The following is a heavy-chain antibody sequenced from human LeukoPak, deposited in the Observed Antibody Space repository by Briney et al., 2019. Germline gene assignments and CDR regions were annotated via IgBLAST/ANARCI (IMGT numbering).Heavy chain of an antibody. V-gene: IGHV1-69*04. J-gene: IGHJ4*02. D-gene: IGHD4-17*01. CDR2: IIPILGIA. CDR1: GYTFTSYG. CDR3: ASMENTVTTPQRTDY. Sequence: GASVKVSCKASGYTFTSYGISWVRQAPGQGLEWMGRIIPILGIANYAQKFQGRVTITADKSTRTAYMELSSLRSEDTAVYYCASMENTVTTPQRTDYWGQGTLVTVSS.